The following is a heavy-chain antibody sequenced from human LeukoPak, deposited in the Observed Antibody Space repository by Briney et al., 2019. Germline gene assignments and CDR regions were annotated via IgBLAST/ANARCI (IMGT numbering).Heavy chain of an antibody. Sequence: KPSETLSLTCTVSGGSISSGGYSWSWIRQHPGKGLEWIGYIYYSGSTYYNPSLKSRVTISVDTSKNQFSLKLSSVTAADTAVYYCARDIMGVSEDYWGQGTLVTVSS. V-gene: IGHV4-31*03. CDR2: IYYSGST. CDR1: GGSISSGGYS. CDR3: ARDIMGVSEDY. J-gene: IGHJ4*02.